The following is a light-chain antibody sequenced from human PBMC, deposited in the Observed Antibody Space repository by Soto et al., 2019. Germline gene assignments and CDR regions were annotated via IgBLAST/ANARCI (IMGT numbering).Light chain of an antibody. Sequence: QSALTQPASVSGSPGQSIAISCTGTSSDVGAYDFVSWYQQHPDKAPKLLIYEVSNRPSGVSDRFSGSKSVNTATLTISGLQAEDEADYYCSSHTTSNTLVFGTGTKVTVL. CDR2: EVS. CDR1: SSDVGAYDF. CDR3: SSHTTSNTLV. J-gene: IGLJ1*01. V-gene: IGLV2-14*03.